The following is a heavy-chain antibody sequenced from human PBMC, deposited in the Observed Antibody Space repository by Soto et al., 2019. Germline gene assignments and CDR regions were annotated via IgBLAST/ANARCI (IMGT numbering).Heavy chain of an antibody. CDR2: IRRNIDGGTV. CDR3: TTDYYGAGSYVI. V-gene: IGHV3-15*07. J-gene: IGHJ4*02. CDR1: GFTFNNAW. Sequence: EVQLVESGGGLVKPGGSLRLSCAASGFTFNNAWMNWVRQAPGKGLEWVGRIRRNIDGGTVEYAAPVKGRFTISRDDSRTTVYLEMNSLKIEDTADYYCTTDYYGAGSYVIWGQGTLVTVSS. D-gene: IGHD3-10*01.